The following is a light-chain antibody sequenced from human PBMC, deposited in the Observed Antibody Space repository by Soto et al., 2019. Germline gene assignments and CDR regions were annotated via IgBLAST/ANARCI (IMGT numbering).Light chain of an antibody. Sequence: EIVLTQSPGTLSLSPGERATLSCRASQSVSSNYLAWYQQKPGQAPKVPIYRASIRATGIPDRFTGSGSGTGFTLTISRLEPEDFAVYYCHQYGSSPLTFGGGTKVDIK. J-gene: IGKJ4*01. CDR3: HQYGSSPLT. CDR2: RAS. V-gene: IGKV3-20*01. CDR1: QSVSSNY.